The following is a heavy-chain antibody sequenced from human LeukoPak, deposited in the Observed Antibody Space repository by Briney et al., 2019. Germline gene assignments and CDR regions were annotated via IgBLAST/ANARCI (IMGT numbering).Heavy chain of an antibody. CDR1: GGSISSSNW. CDR2: INHSGST. D-gene: IGHD6-13*01. J-gene: IGHJ4*02. CDR3: ARQRLSSSWPFDY. Sequence: PSETLSLTCAVSGGSISSSNWWSWVRQPPGKGLEWIGEINHSGSTNYNPSLKSRVTISVDTSKNQFSLKLSSVTAADTAVYYCARQRLSSSWPFDYWGQGTLVTVSS. V-gene: IGHV4-4*02.